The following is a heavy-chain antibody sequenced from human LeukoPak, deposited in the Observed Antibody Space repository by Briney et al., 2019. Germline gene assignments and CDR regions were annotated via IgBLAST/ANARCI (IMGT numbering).Heavy chain of an antibody. CDR3: ATKQWLAPPPDS. J-gene: IGHJ4*02. D-gene: IGHD6-19*01. CDR2: INTDGTVT. Sequence: HPGGSLRLSCAASRFTFSKYWMLWVRQAPGKGLESVSRINTDGTVTTYADSVKGRFTVSRDNADNTMFLQMNSVRDEDTAVYYCATKQWLAPPPDSWGQGTPVTVSS. CDR1: RFTFSKYW. V-gene: IGHV3-74*01.